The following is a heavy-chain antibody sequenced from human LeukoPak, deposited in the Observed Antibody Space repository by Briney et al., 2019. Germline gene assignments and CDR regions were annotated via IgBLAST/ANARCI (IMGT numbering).Heavy chain of an antibody. Sequence: AGGSLRLSCAASRFTFSSYGMHWVRQAPGKGLEWVSAISGSGGSTYYADSVKGRFTISRDNSKNTLYLQMNSLRAEDTAVYYCARQVLRFAFDPWGQGTLVTVSS. D-gene: IGHD3-3*01. CDR1: RFTFSSYG. CDR3: ARQVLRFAFDP. V-gene: IGHV3-23*01. J-gene: IGHJ5*02. CDR2: ISGSGGST.